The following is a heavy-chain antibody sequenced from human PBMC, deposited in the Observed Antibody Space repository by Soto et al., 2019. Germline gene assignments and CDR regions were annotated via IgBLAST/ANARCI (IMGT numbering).Heavy chain of an antibody. V-gene: IGHV4-39*01. Sequence: ETLSLTCTVSGGSFSSSTYYWGWIRQPPGKGLEWIGSMYSGGNTYYNPSLKSRVTVSVDTSKNHFSLKLTSVTAADTAMYYCARQPYDSTGYYYGAWAQGNLVTVSS. CDR2: MYSGGNT. CDR3: ARQPYDSTGYYYGA. CDR1: GGSFSSSTYY. J-gene: IGHJ5*02. D-gene: IGHD3-22*01.